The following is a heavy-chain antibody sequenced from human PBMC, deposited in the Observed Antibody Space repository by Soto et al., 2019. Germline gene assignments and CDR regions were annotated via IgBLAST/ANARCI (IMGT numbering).Heavy chain of an antibody. Sequence: SETLSLTCTVSGGSISSYYWSWIRQPPGKGLEWIGYIYYSGSTNYNPSLKSRVTISVDTSKNQFSLKLSSVTAADTAVYYCARDTYHRIFDIWGQGTMVTVSS. J-gene: IGHJ3*02. CDR2: IYYSGST. CDR1: GGSISSYY. CDR3: ARDTYHRIFDI. D-gene: IGHD2-15*01. V-gene: IGHV4-59*01.